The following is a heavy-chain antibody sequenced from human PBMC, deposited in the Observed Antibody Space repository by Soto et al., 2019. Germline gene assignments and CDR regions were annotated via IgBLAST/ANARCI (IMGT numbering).Heavy chain of an antibody. V-gene: IGHV3-30*18. J-gene: IGHJ6*03. D-gene: IGHD3-3*01. CDR1: GFTFSSYG. CDR2: ISYDGSNK. Sequence: PGGSLRLSCAASGFTFSSYGMHWVRQAPGKGLEWVAVISYDGSNKYYADSVKGRFTISRDNSKNTLYLQMNSLRAEDTAVYYCAKDHGGLRFLEWLPTYYYYYMDVWGKGTTVTVSS. CDR3: AKDHGGLRFLEWLPTYYYYYMDV.